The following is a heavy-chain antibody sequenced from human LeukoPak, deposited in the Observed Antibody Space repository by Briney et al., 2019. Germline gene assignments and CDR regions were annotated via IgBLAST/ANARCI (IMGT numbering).Heavy chain of an antibody. Sequence: GGSLRLSCAASGFTFSTYWMHWVRQAPGKGLVWVSRINSDGSTGYADPVKGRFTISRDNAKNTVYLQMNSLRAEDTALYYCARQLADWGQGTLVTVSS. V-gene: IGHV3-74*01. J-gene: IGHJ4*02. CDR2: INSDGST. CDR3: ARQLAD. CDR1: GFTFSTYW. D-gene: IGHD1-1*01.